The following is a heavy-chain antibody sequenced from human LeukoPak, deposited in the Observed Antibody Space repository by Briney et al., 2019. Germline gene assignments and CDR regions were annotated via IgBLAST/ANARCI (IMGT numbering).Heavy chain of an antibody. Sequence: PSETLSLTCTVSGGSINSRSHYWGWIRQPPGKGLEWIGSVYYGGTTYYNPSLKSRVTISEDTSKNQFSLKLSSVTAADTAVYYCARRATTVTTGYYYYYMDVWAKETTVTVSS. J-gene: IGHJ6*03. CDR3: ARRATTVTTGYYYYYMDV. CDR2: VYYGGTT. D-gene: IGHD4-17*01. CDR1: GGSINSRSHY. V-gene: IGHV4-39*01.